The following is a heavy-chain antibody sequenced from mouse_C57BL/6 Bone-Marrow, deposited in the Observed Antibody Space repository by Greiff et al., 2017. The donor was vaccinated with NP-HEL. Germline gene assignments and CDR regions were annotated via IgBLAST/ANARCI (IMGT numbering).Heavy chain of an antibody. CDR1: GFTFTDYY. CDR3: ARTLRGYYAMDY. D-gene: IGHD6-1*01. J-gene: IGHJ4*01. CDR2: IRNKANGYTT. V-gene: IGHV7-3*01. Sequence: EVHLVESGGGLVQPGGSLSLSCAASGFTFTDYYMSWVRQPPGKALEWLGFIRNKANGYTTEYSASVKGRFTISRDNSQSILYLQMNALRAEDSATYYCARTLRGYYAMDYWGQGTSVTVSS.